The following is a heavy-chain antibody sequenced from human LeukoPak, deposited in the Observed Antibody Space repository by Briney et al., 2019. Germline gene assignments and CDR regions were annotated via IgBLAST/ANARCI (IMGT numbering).Heavy chain of an antibody. CDR2: IWYDGSNK. J-gene: IGHJ4*02. V-gene: IGHV3-33*01. D-gene: IGHD1-7*01. Sequence: PGGSLRLSCAASGFTFSSYGMYWVRQAPGKGLEWVAVIWYDGSNKYYADSVKGRFTISRDNSKNTLYLQMNSLRAEDTAVYYCARDWNYHALGYWGQGTLVTVSS. CDR1: GFTFSSYG. CDR3: ARDWNYHALGY.